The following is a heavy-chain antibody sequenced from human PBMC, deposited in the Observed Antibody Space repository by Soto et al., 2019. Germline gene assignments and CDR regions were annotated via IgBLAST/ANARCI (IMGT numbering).Heavy chain of an antibody. CDR2: ISGSGRNT. J-gene: IGHJ4*02. V-gene: IGHV3-23*01. Sequence: PGGSLRLSCATSGFTFSSNGMSWVRQAPGKGLDWVSGISGSGRNTYYADSVKGRFTISRDNSKNTLFLQMNSLRPDDTAVYYCARWAGQVRDYGGPFDYWGQGTLVTVSS. CDR1: GFTFSSNG. CDR3: ARWAGQVRDYGGPFDY. D-gene: IGHD4-17*01.